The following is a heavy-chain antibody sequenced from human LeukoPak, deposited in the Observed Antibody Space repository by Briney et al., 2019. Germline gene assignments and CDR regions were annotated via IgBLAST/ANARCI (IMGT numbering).Heavy chain of an antibody. D-gene: IGHD5-18*01. Sequence: KSSETLSLTCTVSGGSISGFYWSWIRQPPGKELQWIGSIFYSGSTNYNPSLKSRVTISVDTSKNQFSLKLSSVTAADTAVYYCASSYSYGYGYYGMDVWGQGTTVTVSS. J-gene: IGHJ6*02. CDR3: ASSYSYGYGYYGMDV. CDR2: IFYSGST. CDR1: GGSISGFY. V-gene: IGHV4-59*01.